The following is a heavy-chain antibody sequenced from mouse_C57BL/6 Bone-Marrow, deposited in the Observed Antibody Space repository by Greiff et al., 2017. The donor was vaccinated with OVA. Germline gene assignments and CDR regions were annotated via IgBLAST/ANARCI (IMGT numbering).Heavy chain of an antibody. CDR1: GYTFTDYY. D-gene: IGHD3-2*02. CDR3: ARQGRLTWYFDV. Sequence: EVQLQQSGPELVKPGASVKISCKASGYTFTDYYMNWVKQSHGKSLEWIGDINPNNGGTSYNQKFKGKATLTVDKSSSTAYMELRSLTSEDSAVYYCARQGRLTWYFDVWGTGTTVTVSS. CDR2: INPNNGGT. J-gene: IGHJ1*03. V-gene: IGHV1-26*01.